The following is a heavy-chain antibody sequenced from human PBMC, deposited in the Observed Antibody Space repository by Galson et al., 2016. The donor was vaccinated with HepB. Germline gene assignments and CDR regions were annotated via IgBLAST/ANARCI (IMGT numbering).Heavy chain of an antibody. J-gene: IGHJ4*02. V-gene: IGHV3-30*03. CDR3: ARDKGWLTPY. CDR2: ISYDGWSQ. CDR1: RFTFSGYC. Sequence: SLRLSCATSRFTFSGYCFNWVRQAPGKGLEWVADISYDGWSQNYVDSVRGRSTISRDNSKDTLYLQMNTLRVEDTAVYYCARDKGWLTPYWGQGTLVTVSS. D-gene: IGHD6-19*01.